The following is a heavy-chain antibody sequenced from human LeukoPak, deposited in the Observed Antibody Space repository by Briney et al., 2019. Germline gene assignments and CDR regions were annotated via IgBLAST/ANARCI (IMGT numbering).Heavy chain of an antibody. CDR3: ARIPDWGIDY. CDR2: INAGNGNT. D-gene: IGHD3-16*01. V-gene: IGHV1-3*01. CDR1: GYTFTSYA. J-gene: IGHJ4*02. Sequence: EASVKVSCKASGYTFTSYAMHWVRQAPGQRLEWMGWINAGNGNTKYSRKFQGRVTITRDTSASTAYMELSSLRSEDTAVYYCARIPDWGIDYWGQGTLVTVSS.